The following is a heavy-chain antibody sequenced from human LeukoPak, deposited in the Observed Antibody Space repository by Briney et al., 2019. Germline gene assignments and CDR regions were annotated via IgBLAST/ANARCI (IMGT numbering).Heavy chain of an antibody. CDR1: DGPIRSHY. D-gene: IGHD3-10*01. J-gene: IGHJ6*03. V-gene: IGHV4-59*11. CDR3: GRDALVGFLSYYYIDV. Sequence: SETLSHTRTVSDGPIRSHYWTWIRPSPIKGLEWIGDISNSGSTKYNPSLRSRVTISIDTSRSQFSLRLSSVTAADTAVYYCGRDALVGFLSYYYIDVWGKGITVTVSS. CDR2: ISNSGST.